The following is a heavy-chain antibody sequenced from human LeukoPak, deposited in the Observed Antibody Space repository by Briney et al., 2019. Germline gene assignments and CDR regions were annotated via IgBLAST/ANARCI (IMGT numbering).Heavy chain of an antibody. V-gene: IGHV5-51*01. D-gene: IGHD2-2*01. CDR3: ARRIVVVPAAMGGDFDY. J-gene: IGHJ4*02. Sequence: GASLQISCKGSGSIFTSYWIGWVRQLPGKGLEWMGIIYPGDSDTRYSPSFQGQVTISADKSISTAYLQWSSLKASDTAMYYCARRIVVVPAAMGGDFDYWGQGTLVTVSS. CDR1: GSIFTSYW. CDR2: IYPGDSDT.